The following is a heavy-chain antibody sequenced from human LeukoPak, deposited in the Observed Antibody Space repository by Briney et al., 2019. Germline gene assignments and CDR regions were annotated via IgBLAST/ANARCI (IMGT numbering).Heavy chain of an antibody. J-gene: IGHJ4*02. CDR1: GFTISSYE. V-gene: IGHV3-48*03. CDR2: ISSSGSTI. Sequence: GGSLRLSCAASGFTISSYEMNWVRQAPGKGLEWVSYISSSGSTIYYADSVKGRFTISRDNAKNSLYLQMNSLRAEDTAVYYCARESGGVDSSGYYAIDYWGQGTLVTVSS. D-gene: IGHD3-22*01. CDR3: ARESGGVDSSGYYAIDY.